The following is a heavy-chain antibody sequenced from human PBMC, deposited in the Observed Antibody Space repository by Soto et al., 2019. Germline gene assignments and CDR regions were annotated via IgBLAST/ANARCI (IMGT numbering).Heavy chain of an antibody. D-gene: IGHD5-12*01. J-gene: IGHJ4*02. V-gene: IGHV3-21*01. CDR1: GFTFSSYS. CDR2: ISSSSSYI. CDR3: ARDRGRYSGYELGDY. Sequence: PGGSLRLSCAASGFTFSSYSMNWVRQAPGKGLEWVSSISSSSSYIYYADSVKGRFTISRDNAKNSLYLQMNSLRAEDTAVYYCARDRGRYSGYELGDYWGQGTLVTVSS.